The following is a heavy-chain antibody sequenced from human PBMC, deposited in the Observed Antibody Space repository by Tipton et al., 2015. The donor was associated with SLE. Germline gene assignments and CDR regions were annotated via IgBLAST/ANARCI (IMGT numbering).Heavy chain of an antibody. V-gene: IGHV1-69*05. CDR3: ARQEVGAAAFDH. Sequence: QLVQSGPEVKKPGSSVKVSCKASGGTFSSYAISWVRQAPGQGLEWMGGIIPLLGTANYAQKFQGRVTITTDESTSTAYMELNSVASEDTAMYYCARQEVGAAAFDHWGQGTLVTVTS. J-gene: IGHJ4*02. D-gene: IGHD1-26*01. CDR1: GGTFSSYA. CDR2: IIPLLGTA.